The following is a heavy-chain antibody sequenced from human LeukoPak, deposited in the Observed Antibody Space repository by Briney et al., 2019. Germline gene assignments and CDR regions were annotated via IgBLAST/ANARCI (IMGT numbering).Heavy chain of an antibody. CDR1: GGSIRSSSHY. CDR2: IYHSGST. V-gene: IGHV4-39*07. D-gene: IGHD6-13*01. J-gene: IGHJ4*02. Sequence: SETLSLTCTVSGGSIRSSSHYWGWIRQPPGKGLEWIGSIYHSGSTYYTPSLKSRVTISVDTSKNQFSLKLSSVTAADTAVYYCARALAAAGIGYWGQGTLVTVSS. CDR3: ARALAAAGIGY.